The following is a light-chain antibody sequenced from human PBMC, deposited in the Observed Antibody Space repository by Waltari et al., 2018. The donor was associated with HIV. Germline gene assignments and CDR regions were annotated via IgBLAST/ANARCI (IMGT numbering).Light chain of an antibody. V-gene: IGLV2-14*03. Sequence: QSALTPPASVSGFLGQSLNFSCTGIITDSRFYQYVSWYQQHPGKIPRLIIFDINNRPSGVSDHFSGSRSGNSASLTFSGLQSGDEAHYYCASNRLDYTLIFGGGTKLTVL. CDR1: ITDSRFYQY. CDR2: DIN. J-gene: IGLJ2*01. CDR3: ASNRLDYTLI.